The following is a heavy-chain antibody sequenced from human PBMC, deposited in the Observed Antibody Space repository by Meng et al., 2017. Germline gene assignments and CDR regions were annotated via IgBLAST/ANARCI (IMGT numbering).Heavy chain of an antibody. J-gene: IGHJ5*02. Sequence: LQEAARGRLKPSGALSSPVAFSGGSISSSNLWSWVRQPPGKGLEWIGEIYHSGSTNYNPSLKSRVTISVDKSKNQFSLKLSSVTAADTAVYYCARRGIAAAGNNWFDPWGQGTLVTVSS. D-gene: IGHD6-13*01. CDR2: IYHSGST. CDR1: GGSISSSNL. V-gene: IGHV4-4*02. CDR3: ARRGIAAAGNNWFDP.